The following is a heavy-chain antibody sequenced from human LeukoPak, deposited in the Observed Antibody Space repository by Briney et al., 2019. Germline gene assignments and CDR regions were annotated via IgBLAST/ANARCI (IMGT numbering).Heavy chain of an antibody. V-gene: IGHV4-59*01. D-gene: IGHD3-22*01. Sequence: SETLSLTCTVSGGSISSYYWSWIRQPPGKGLEWIGHIYYSGSTNYNPSLKSRVTISVDTSKNQFSLKLSSVTAADTAVYYCARVAHYYDSSGYYDYWGQGTLVTVSS. CDR3: ARVAHYYDSSGYYDY. J-gene: IGHJ4*02. CDR2: IYYSGST. CDR1: GGSISSYY.